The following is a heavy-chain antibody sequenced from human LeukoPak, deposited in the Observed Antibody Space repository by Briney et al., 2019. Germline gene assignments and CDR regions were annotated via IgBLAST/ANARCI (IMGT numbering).Heavy chain of an antibody. CDR2: ISGSGGST. D-gene: IGHD3-10*01. V-gene: IGHV3-23*01. Sequence: GGSLRLSCAACGFTFSSYAMSWVRQAPGKGMEWVSAISGSGGSTYYADSVKGRFTISRDNSKNTLYLQMNSLRAEDTAVYYCAKGETYYYGSGSYYPLDYYFDYWGQGTLVTVSS. CDR1: GFTFSSYA. CDR3: AKGETYYYGSGSYYPLDYYFDY. J-gene: IGHJ4*02.